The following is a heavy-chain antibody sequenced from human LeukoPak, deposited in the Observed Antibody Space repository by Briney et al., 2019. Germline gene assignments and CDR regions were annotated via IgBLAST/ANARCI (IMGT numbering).Heavy chain of an antibody. CDR2: ISYDGSKE. CDR3: ARDAVIASSGTGNYFDY. J-gene: IGHJ4*02. D-gene: IGHD6-13*01. Sequence: GGSLRLSCAVPGFTFSSYSMHWVRQAPGKGLEWVAVISYDGSKEYYADSVKGRFTISRDKSKNTVHLQMNSLRGEDTAVYYCARDAVIASSGTGNYFDYWGQGTLVTVSS. CDR1: GFTFSSYS. V-gene: IGHV3-30-3*01.